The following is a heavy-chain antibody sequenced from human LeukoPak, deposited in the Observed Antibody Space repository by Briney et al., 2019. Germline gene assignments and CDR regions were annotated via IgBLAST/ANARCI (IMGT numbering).Heavy chain of an antibody. D-gene: IGHD3-10*01. CDR2: INPNSGGT. J-gene: IGHJ6*02. CDR3: ARDRHYYGSGGYKILMDV. Sequence: ASVKVSCKASGYTSTGYYMHWVRQAPGQGLEWMGWINPNSGGTNYAQKFQGRVTMTRDTSISTAYMELSRLRSDDTAVYYCARDRHYYGSGGYKILMDVWGQGTTVTVSS. CDR1: GYTSTGYY. V-gene: IGHV1-2*02.